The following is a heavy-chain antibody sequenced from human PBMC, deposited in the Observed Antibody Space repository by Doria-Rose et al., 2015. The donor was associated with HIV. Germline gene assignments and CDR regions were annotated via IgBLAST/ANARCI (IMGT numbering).Heavy chain of an antibody. D-gene: IGHD2-15*01. CDR2: IYHSGST. CDR3: ASEYCSGGSCYLP. J-gene: IGHJ4*02. Sequence: PGKGLEWIGEIYHSGSTNYNPSLKSRVTISVDKSKNQFSLKLSSVTAADTAVYYCASEYCSGGSCYLPWGQGTLGTVSS. V-gene: IGHV4-4*02.